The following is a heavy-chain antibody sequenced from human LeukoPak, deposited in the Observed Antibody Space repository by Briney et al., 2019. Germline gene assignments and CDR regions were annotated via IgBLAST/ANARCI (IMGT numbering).Heavy chain of an antibody. D-gene: IGHD3-10*01. CDR3: AKLGKTENHYGSGRFSYYYYMDV. Sequence: GGSLRLSCAASGFTFSSYSMNWVRRAPGKGLEWVSSISSSSSYIYYADSVKGRFTVSRDNAKNSVYLQMNSLRAEDTAVYYCAKLGKTENHYGSGRFSYYYYMDVWGKGTTVTISS. CDR2: ISSSSSYI. V-gene: IGHV3-21*01. CDR1: GFTFSSYS. J-gene: IGHJ6*03.